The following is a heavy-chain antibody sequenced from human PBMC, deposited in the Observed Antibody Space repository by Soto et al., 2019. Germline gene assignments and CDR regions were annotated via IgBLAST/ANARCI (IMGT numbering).Heavy chain of an antibody. CDR3: ARGVGIAAAGDY. J-gene: IGHJ4*02. V-gene: IGHV4-34*01. D-gene: IGHD6-13*01. CDR2: INHSGST. Sequence: QVQLQQWGAGLLKPSETLSLTCAVYGGSFSGYYWSWIRQPPGKGLEWIGEINHSGSTNYNPSLKSRVTISVDTSKNQFSLKLSSVTAADTAVYYCARGVGIAAAGDYWGQGTLVTVSS. CDR1: GGSFSGYY.